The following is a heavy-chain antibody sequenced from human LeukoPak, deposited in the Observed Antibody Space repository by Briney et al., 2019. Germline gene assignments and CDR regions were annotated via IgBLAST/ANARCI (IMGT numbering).Heavy chain of an antibody. V-gene: IGHV4-4*07. CDR2: IYTSGST. CDR1: GGSISSYY. J-gene: IGHJ5*02. D-gene: IGHD2-2*01. CDR3: ARDGGYCSSTSCGWFDP. Sequence: SETLSLTCTVSGGSISSYYWSWLRQPAGKGLEWIGRIYTSGSTNYNPSLKSRVTMSVDTSKNQFSLKLSSVTAADTAVYYCARDGGYCSSTSCGWFDPWGQGTLVTVSS.